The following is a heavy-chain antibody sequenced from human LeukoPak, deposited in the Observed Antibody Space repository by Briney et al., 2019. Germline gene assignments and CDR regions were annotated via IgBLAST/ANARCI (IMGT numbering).Heavy chain of an antibody. Sequence: GGSLRLSCAASGFTFSNYGMHWVRQAPGRGLEWVAVISYDGSNKYYAYSVKGRFTISRDNSKNTLYLQMNSLSVEDPAVYYRVKDSQQVVSGELDYWGQGTLVTVSS. V-gene: IGHV3-30*18. CDR3: VKDSQQVVSGELDY. CDR1: GFTFSNYG. D-gene: IGHD6-13*01. CDR2: ISYDGSNK. J-gene: IGHJ4*02.